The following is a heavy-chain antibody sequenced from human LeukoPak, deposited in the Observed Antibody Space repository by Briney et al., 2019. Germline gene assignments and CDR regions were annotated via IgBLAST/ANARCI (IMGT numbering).Heavy chain of an antibody. V-gene: IGHV3-23*01. J-gene: IGHJ3*02. CDR3: AKNRYCSGNTCFKDAFDI. CDR1: GFTFSRYA. D-gene: IGHD2-15*01. CDR2: ITGSGSST. Sequence: GTSLRLSCAASGFTFSRYAMNWVRQAPGKGLEWVSLITGSGSSTFYADSVKGRFTISRDNSKNTLYLEMNGLRAEDTAMYYCAKNRYCSGNTCFKDAFDIWGQGTMVTVSS.